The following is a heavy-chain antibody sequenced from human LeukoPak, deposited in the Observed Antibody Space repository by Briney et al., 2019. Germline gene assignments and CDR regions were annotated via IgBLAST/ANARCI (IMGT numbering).Heavy chain of an antibody. CDR1: GFTFDDYA. Sequence: PGGSLRLSCAASGFTFDDYAMHWVRQAPGKGLEWVSGISWNSGSIGYADSVKGRFTISRDNAKNSLYLQMNSLRAEDTALYYCAREIGSGYWGQGTLVTVSS. CDR3: AREIGSGY. CDR2: ISWNSGSI. D-gene: IGHD2/OR15-2a*01. V-gene: IGHV3-9*01. J-gene: IGHJ4*02.